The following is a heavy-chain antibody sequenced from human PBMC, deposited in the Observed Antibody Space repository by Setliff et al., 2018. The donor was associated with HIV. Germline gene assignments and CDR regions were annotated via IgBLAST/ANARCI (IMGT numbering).Heavy chain of an antibody. Sequence: SETLSLTCSVYGASISNSNSYWSWIRQPAGKGPEWIGRIYTSGSTNYNPSLKSRVTISVDTSRNHFSLKLSSVTAADTAVYYCARDPELYSSSSGWFDPWGQGTLVTVPQ. J-gene: IGHJ5*02. D-gene: IGHD6-6*01. V-gene: IGHV4-61*02. CDR3: ARDPELYSSSSGWFDP. CDR2: IYTSGST. CDR1: GASISNSNSY.